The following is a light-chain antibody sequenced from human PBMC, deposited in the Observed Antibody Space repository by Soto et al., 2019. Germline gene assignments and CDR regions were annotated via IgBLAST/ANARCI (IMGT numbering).Light chain of an antibody. J-gene: IGKJ1*01. Sequence: DIQMTQSPSTLSASVGDRVTITCRASQNIDRWLAWYQQKPGKAPNLLIYGASNLERGVPSRFSGSGSGTEFTLTISSLRPDDFATYYCQQYNSYPWTFGQGTKVEIK. CDR2: GAS. V-gene: IGKV1-5*03. CDR3: QQYNSYPWT. CDR1: QNIDRW.